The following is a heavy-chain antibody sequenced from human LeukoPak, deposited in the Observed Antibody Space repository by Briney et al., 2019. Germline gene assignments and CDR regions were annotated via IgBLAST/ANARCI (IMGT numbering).Heavy chain of an antibody. V-gene: IGHV4-59*08. D-gene: IGHD3-9*01. J-gene: IGHJ4*02. CDR3: ARSGDILTGYSIDY. CDR2: IYYSGST. CDR1: GGSISSYY. Sequence: SETLSLTCTVSGGSISSYYWSWIRQPPGKGLEWIGYIYYSGSTNYNPSLKSRVTISVDTSKNQFSLKLSSVTAADTAVYYCARSGDILTGYSIDYWGQGTLVTVSS.